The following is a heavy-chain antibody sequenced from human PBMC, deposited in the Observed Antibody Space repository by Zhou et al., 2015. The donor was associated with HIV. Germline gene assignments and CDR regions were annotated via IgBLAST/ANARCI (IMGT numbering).Heavy chain of an antibody. D-gene: IGHD1-26*01. Sequence: EVQLVESGGRLGPAWGGSLRLSCAASRFPFSSYWMAWVRQPPGKGLEWVANINEDASGKYYVDSVKGRFTISRDNAKNSLFLHMNSLRVEDTAVYYCARDPFSGSPNIWGQGTMVTVSS. CDR3: ARDPFSGSPNI. CDR1: RFPFSSYW. V-gene: IGHV3-7*01. J-gene: IGHJ3*02. CDR2: INEDASGK.